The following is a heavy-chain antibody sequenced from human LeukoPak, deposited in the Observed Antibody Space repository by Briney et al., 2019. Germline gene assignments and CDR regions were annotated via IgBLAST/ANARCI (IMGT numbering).Heavy chain of an antibody. Sequence: SETLSLTCTVSGGSISSSNYYWGWIRQPPGKGLEWIGTIYYSGSTYYNPSLKSRVTISVDTTKNEFFLKLSSVTAADTAVYHCARHPYSSAWVDYWGQGTLVTVSS. D-gene: IGHD6-25*01. CDR3: ARHPYSSAWVDY. J-gene: IGHJ4*02. V-gene: IGHV4-39*01. CDR2: IYYSGST. CDR1: GGSISSSNYY.